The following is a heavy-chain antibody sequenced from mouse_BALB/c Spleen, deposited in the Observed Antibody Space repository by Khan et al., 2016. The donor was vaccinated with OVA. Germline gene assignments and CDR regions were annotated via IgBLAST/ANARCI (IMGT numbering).Heavy chain of an antibody. CDR2: ISDGGSYT. V-gene: IGHV5-4*02. Sequence: EVELVESGGGLVKPGGSLKLSCAASGFTFSDYYMYWVRQTPEKRLEWVATISDGGSYTYYQDSVKGRFTISRDNAKNNLYLQMSSLKSEDTAMYYCARAGYGGFAYWGQGSLVTAAA. CDR1: GFTFSDYY. J-gene: IGHJ3*01. D-gene: IGHD1-1*02. CDR3: ARAGYGGFAY.